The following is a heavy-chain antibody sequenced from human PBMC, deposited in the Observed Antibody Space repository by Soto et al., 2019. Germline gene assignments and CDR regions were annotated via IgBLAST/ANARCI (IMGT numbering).Heavy chain of an antibody. Sequence: ASVKVSCKASGYTFTSYDINWVRQATGQGLEWMGWMNPNSGNTGYAQEFQGRVTMTRNTSISTAYMELSSLRSEDTAVYYCARGPYIVVVPAAINYYYYMDVWGKGTTVTVSS. D-gene: IGHD2-2*02. CDR1: GYTFTSYD. V-gene: IGHV1-8*01. J-gene: IGHJ6*03. CDR3: ARGPYIVVVPAAINYYYYMDV. CDR2: MNPNSGNT.